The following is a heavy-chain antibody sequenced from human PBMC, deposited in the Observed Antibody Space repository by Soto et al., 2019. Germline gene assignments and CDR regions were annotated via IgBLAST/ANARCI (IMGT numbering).Heavy chain of an antibody. CDR1: GYSFTSYW. Sequence: GASLKISCKGSGYSFTSYWIGWVRQMPGKGLEWMGIIYPGDSDTRYSPSFQGQVTISADKSISTAYLQWSSLKASDTAMYYCARRDTHCTNGVCYTGISMNAFDIWGQGTMVTVSS. V-gene: IGHV5-51*01. D-gene: IGHD2-8*01. J-gene: IGHJ3*02. CDR3: ARRDTHCTNGVCYTGISMNAFDI. CDR2: IYPGDSDT.